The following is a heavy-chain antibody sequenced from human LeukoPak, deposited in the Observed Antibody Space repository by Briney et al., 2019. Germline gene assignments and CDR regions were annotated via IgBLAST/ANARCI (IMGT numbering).Heavy chain of an antibody. CDR3: AKGSYYYDSSGYLLLDY. J-gene: IGHJ4*02. CDR1: GFTFSSYA. Sequence: GGSLRLSCAASGFTFSSYAMSWVRQAPGKGLEWVSAISGSGGSTYYADSVKGRFTISRDNSKNTLYLQMNSLRAEDTAVYYCAKGSYYYDSSGYLLLDYWGQGTLVTVSS. CDR2: ISGSGGST. D-gene: IGHD3-22*01. V-gene: IGHV3-23*01.